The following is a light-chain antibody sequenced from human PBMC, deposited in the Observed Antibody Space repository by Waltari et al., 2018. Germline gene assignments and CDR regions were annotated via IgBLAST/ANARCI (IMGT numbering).Light chain of an antibody. V-gene: IGLV2-14*01. Sequence: QSALTQPASVSGSPGQSITISCTGTSSDVGGYNYVSWYQQHPGKAPKLIIYDVAKRPSGVSKCFSGSKSGNTASLTISGLQAEDEADYHCSSYTSSSALVFGGGTKLTVL. CDR1: SSDVGGYNY. J-gene: IGLJ3*02. CDR3: SSYTSSSALV. CDR2: DVA.